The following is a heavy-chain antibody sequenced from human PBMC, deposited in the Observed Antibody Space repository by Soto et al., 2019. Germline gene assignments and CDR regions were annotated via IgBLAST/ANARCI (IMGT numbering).Heavy chain of an antibody. J-gene: IGHJ3*02. CDR1: GGSFSGYY. CDR3: AGTPGDAFDI. D-gene: IGHD1-26*01. CDR2: VSHSGNT. Sequence: QVHLQQWGAGLLKPSETLSLTCAVYGGSFSGYYWNWIRQPPGKGLEWIAEVSHSGNTNYNPSLKSRVTISLDTPRNQFSLKLTSVTDADTAVYYCAGTPGDAFDIWDQGTMVTVSS. V-gene: IGHV4-34*01.